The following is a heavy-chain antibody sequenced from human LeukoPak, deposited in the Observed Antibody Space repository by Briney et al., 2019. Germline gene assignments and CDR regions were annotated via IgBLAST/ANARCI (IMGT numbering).Heavy chain of an antibody. CDR1: GFTFDDYA. D-gene: IGHD3-10*01. V-gene: IGHV3-9*01. Sequence: GGSLRLSCAASGFTFDDYAMHWVRQAPGKGLEWVSGISWNSGSIGYADSVKGRFTISRDNAKNSLYLQMNSLRAEDTAVYYCARRSGGDYWGQGTLVTVSS. CDR2: ISWNSGSI. J-gene: IGHJ4*02. CDR3: ARRSGGDY.